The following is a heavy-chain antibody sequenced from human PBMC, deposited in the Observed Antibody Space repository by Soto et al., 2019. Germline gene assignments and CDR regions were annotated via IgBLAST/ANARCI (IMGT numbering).Heavy chain of an antibody. CDR1: GYTFTSYG. Sequence: ASVKVSCKASGYTFTSYGISWVRQAAGQGLECMGWISAYNGSTNYAQKLQGRVTMTTDNSKNTLYLQMNSLRAEDTAVYYCARDLAVAGNELDYYYYYGMDVWGQGTTVTVSS. J-gene: IGHJ6*02. CDR3: ARDLAVAGNELDYYYYYGMDV. CDR2: ISAYNGST. D-gene: IGHD6-19*01. V-gene: IGHV1-18*01.